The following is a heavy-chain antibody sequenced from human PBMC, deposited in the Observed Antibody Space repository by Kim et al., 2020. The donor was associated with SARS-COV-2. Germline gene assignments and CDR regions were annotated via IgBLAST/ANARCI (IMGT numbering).Heavy chain of an antibody. CDR2: ISSSSSYI. D-gene: IGHD4-17*01. CDR1: GFTFSSYS. J-gene: IGHJ3*02. Sequence: GGSLRLSCAASGFTFSSYSMNWVRQAPGKGLEWVSSISSSSSYIYYADSVKGRFTISRDNAKNSLYLQMNSLRAEDTAVYYCATPRIVRTTVVPSWGYAFDIWGQGTMVTVSS. CDR3: ATPRIVRTTVVPSWGYAFDI. V-gene: IGHV3-21*01.